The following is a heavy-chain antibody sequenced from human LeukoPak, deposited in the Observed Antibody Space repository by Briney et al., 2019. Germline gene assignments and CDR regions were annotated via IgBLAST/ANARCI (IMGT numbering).Heavy chain of an antibody. CDR1: GYTFNSYD. CDR3: ARDQGAAYDSSGYYHGWFDP. CDR2: ISTYNGNT. V-gene: IGHV1-18*01. J-gene: IGHJ5*02. Sequence: GASVKVSCKASGYTFNSYDISWVRQAPGQGLEWMAWISTYNGNTNYALKVQGRATMTTDTSTSTAYMELRSLRSDDTAVYYCARDQGAAYDSSGYYHGWFDPWGQGTLVTVSS. D-gene: IGHD3-22*01.